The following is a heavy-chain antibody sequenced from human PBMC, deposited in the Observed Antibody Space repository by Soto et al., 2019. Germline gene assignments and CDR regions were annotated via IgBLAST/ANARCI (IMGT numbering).Heavy chain of an antibody. V-gene: IGHV3-30-3*01. J-gene: IGHJ4*02. CDR3: ARAPYYYDSTLGY. Sequence: GGSLRLSCAASGFTFSSYAMHWVRQAPGKGLEWVAVISYDGSNKYYADSVKGRFTISRDNSKNTLYLQMNSLRAEDTAVYYCARAPYYYDSTLGYWGQGTLVTVSS. CDR2: ISYDGSNK. D-gene: IGHD3-22*01. CDR1: GFTFSSYA.